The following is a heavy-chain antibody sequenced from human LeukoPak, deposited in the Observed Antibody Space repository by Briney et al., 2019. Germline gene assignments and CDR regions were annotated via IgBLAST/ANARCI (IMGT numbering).Heavy chain of an antibody. CDR2: INPNSGGT. CDR1: GYTFTDCY. V-gene: IGHV1-2*04. J-gene: IGHJ4*02. CDR3: ARANALHCSSTSCLFDY. Sequence: ASVKVSCKASGYTFTDCYMHWVRQAPGQGLEWMGWINPNSGGTYSAQKFQGWVTMTRDTSISTAYMELSRLTSDDTAVYYCARANALHCSSTSCLFDYWGQGTLVTVSS. D-gene: IGHD2-2*01.